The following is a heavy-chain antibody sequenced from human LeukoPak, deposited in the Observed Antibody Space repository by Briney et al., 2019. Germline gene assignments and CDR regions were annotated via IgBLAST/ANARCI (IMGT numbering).Heavy chain of an antibody. CDR1: GGSISSSPYY. V-gene: IGHV4-39*01. CDR2: IYYTGST. Sequence: SETLSLTCTVSGGSISSSPYYWGWIRQPPGKGLEWVVDIYYTGSTYYNPSLKTRVTISVDTSKNQFSLKLTSVTAADTAVYYCARHASVDGNWPRPLDYWGQGSLVTVSS. D-gene: IGHD6-19*01. J-gene: IGHJ4*02. CDR3: ARHASVDGNWPRPLDY.